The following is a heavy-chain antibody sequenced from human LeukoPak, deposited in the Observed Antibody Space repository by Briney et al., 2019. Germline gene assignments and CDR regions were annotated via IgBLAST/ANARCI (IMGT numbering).Heavy chain of an antibody. Sequence: ASVKVSCKASGYTFTSYDINWVRQATGQGLEWMGWMNPNSGNTGYAQKFQGRVTITRNTPIGTAYMELSSLRSEDTAVYYCARVTPNYKEELLGGVFDYWGQGTLVTVSS. CDR1: GYTFTSYD. CDR2: MNPNSGNT. V-gene: IGHV1-8*03. D-gene: IGHD1-26*01. J-gene: IGHJ4*02. CDR3: ARVTPNYKEELLGGVFDY.